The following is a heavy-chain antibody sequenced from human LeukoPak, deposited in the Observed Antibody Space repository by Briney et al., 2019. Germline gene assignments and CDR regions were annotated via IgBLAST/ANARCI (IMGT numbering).Heavy chain of an antibody. J-gene: IGHJ3*02. CDR3: ARTNQISETAFDI. CDR2: ILSSGSS. D-gene: IGHD1-14*01. Sequence: PSETLSLTCTVSSGPINNYYWSWIRQTPGKGLDWLGYILSSGSSNYNPSVKSRVTISVDTSKSQFSLKLSSVTAADTAVYYCARTNQISETAFDIWGQGTMVIVTS. CDR1: SGPINNYY. V-gene: IGHV4-59*01.